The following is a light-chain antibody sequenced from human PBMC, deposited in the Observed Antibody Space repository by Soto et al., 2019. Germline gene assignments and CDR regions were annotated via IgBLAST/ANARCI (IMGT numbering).Light chain of an antibody. CDR1: SSNIGNNY. Sequence: QSVLTQPPSVSAAPGQKVTVSCSGSSSNIGNNYVYWFQQFPGTAPKLLIYNNDQRPSGVPDRFSGSKSGTSASLDISGLRSEDEADYYCAAWDDSLSGRVFGGGTKVTVL. CDR3: AAWDDSLSGRV. CDR2: NND. V-gene: IGLV1-47*02. J-gene: IGLJ3*02.